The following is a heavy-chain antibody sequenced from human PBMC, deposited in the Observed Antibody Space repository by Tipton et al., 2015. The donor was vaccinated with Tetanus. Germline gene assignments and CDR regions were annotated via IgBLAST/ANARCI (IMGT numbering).Heavy chain of an antibody. CDR1: GFTLRRYG. Sequence: RSLRLSCAASGFTLRRYGMHWVRQAPGKGLEWVAIIWFDGSKTYYADSVKGRFIVSRDNTKSMLYLQMNTLSAEDTAVYYCARGANNYSYYLDYWGQGTLVTVS. D-gene: IGHD3-10*01. V-gene: IGHV3-33*01. CDR3: ARGANNYSYYLDY. CDR2: IWFDGSKT. J-gene: IGHJ4*02.